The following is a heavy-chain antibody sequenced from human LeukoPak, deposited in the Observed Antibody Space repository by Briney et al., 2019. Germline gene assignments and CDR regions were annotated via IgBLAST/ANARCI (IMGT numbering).Heavy chain of an antibody. J-gene: IGHJ4*02. CDR3: AKAYCSSTSCYIDY. CDR1: GFTFSSYG. CDR2: IRYDGSNK. Sequence: GGSLRLSCAASGFTFSSYGMHWVRQAPDKGLEWVAFIRYDGSNKYYADSVKGRFTISRDNSKNTLYLQMNSLRAEDTAVYYCAKAYCSSTSCYIDYWGQGTLVTVSS. D-gene: IGHD2-2*01. V-gene: IGHV3-30*02.